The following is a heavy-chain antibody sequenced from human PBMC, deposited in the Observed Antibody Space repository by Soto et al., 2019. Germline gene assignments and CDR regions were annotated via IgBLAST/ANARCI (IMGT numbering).Heavy chain of an antibody. CDR1: GFTFSSYG. V-gene: IGHV3-30*18. CDR3: AKGSNTAMANYFDY. D-gene: IGHD5-18*01. Sequence: QVQLVESGGGVVQPGRSLRLSCAASGFTFSSYGMHWVRQAPGKGLEWVAVISYDGSNKYYADSVKGRFTISRDNSKNTLYLQMNSLRAEDTAVYYCAKGSNTAMANYFDYWGQGTLVTVSS. CDR2: ISYDGSNK. J-gene: IGHJ4*02.